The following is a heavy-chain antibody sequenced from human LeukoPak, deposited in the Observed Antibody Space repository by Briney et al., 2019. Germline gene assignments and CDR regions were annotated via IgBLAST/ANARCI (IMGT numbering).Heavy chain of an antibody. D-gene: IGHD6-13*01. Sequence: GGSLRLSCTVSGFTFSTHWMRWVRQAPGKGLVWVSHIKGDGTSTHYADSVKGRFTISRDNAKNTLFLQMNSLRAEDTAVYYCARDGLAAAADYWGQGTLVTVSS. CDR1: GFTFSTHW. V-gene: IGHV3-74*01. CDR2: IKGDGTST. CDR3: ARDGLAAAADY. J-gene: IGHJ4*02.